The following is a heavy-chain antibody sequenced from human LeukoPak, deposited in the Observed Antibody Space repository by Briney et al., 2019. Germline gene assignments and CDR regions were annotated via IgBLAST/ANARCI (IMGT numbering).Heavy chain of an antibody. CDR2: ISHSGTI. J-gene: IGHJ4*02. CDR3: AIGADTAMVTFF. CDR1: GFTFSSYE. D-gene: IGHD5-18*01. Sequence: HPGGSLRLSCAASGFTFSSYEMSWIRQAPGKGLEWVSYISHSGTIYYANSVQGRFTISRDNAKNSLYLQMNSLRAEDTAMYYCAIGADTAMVTFFWGQGTLVTVSS. V-gene: IGHV3-48*03.